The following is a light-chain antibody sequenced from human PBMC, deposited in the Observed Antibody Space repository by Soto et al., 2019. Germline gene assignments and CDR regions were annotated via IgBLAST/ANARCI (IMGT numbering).Light chain of an antibody. CDR1: SSDVGGYKY. CDR2: EVN. Sequence: QSVLTQPASVSGSPGQSITISCTGTSSDVGGYKYVSWYQQHPGKAPKLMIFEVNSRPSGVSNRFSGSKSGNTASLTISGRRAEDEADYYCSSFSSSSTPYVFGTGTKVTV. V-gene: IGLV2-14*01. CDR3: SSFSSSSTPYV. J-gene: IGLJ1*01.